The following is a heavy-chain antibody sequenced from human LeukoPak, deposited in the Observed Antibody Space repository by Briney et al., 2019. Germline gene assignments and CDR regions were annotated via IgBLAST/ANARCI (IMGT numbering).Heavy chain of an antibody. D-gene: IGHD5-18*01. CDR1: GGSISSSSYY. CDR3: ARENSRTYYYYMDV. CDR2: IYSSGST. J-gene: IGHJ6*03. Sequence: PSETLSLTCTVSGGSISSSSYYWSWIRQPAGKGLEWIGRIYSSGSTNYNPSLKSRVTISVDTSKNQFSLKLSSVTAADTAVYYCARENSRTYYYYMDVWGKGTTVTISS. V-gene: IGHV4-61*02.